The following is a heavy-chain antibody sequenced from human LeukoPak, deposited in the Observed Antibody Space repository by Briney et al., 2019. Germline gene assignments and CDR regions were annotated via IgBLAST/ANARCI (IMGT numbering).Heavy chain of an antibody. CDR1: GFTFSSYA. J-gene: IGHJ6*02. CDR2: ISGSGDNT. V-gene: IGHV3-23*01. D-gene: IGHD3-10*01. Sequence: GGSLRLSCAASGFTFSSYAVSWVRQAPGKGLEWVSGISGSGDNTYHADSVKGRLTISRDNSKNTLYLQMISLRAEDTAIYYCAKSGGLSGSGRLGVDVWGQETTVTVSS. CDR3: AKSGGLSGSGRLGVDV.